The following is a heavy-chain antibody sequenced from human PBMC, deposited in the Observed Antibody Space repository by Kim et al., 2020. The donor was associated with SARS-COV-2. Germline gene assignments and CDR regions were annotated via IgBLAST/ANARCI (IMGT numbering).Heavy chain of an antibody. CDR3: ALAAAGRRDFDY. J-gene: IGHJ4*02. Sequence: YKEDSAKSRLTISRDNAKTSLYLQKNSRRAEATAVYYCALAAAGRRDFDYWGQGTLVTVSS. V-gene: IGHV3-11*01. D-gene: IGHD6-13*01.